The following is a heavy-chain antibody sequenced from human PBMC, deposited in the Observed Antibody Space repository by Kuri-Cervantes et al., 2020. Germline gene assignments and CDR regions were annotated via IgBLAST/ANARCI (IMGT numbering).Heavy chain of an antibody. D-gene: IGHD2-8*02. CDR2: IYSGGST. J-gene: IGHJ6*02. Sequence: GESLKISCAASGFTVSSNYVSWVRQAPGKGLEWVSVIYSGGSTYYADSVKGRFTISRDNSKNTLYLQMNSLRAEDTAVYYCAREGPYWARYYYYGMDVWGQGTTVTVSS. CDR3: AREGPYWARYYYYGMDV. V-gene: IGHV3-53*01. CDR1: GFTVSSNY.